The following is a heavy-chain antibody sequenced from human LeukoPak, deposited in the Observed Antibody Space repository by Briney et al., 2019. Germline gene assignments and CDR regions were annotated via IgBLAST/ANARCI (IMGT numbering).Heavy chain of an antibody. CDR1: GGTFSSYA. CDR2: IIPILGIA. D-gene: IGHD4-17*01. CDR3: ARTSTVISYYFDY. V-gene: IGHV1-69*04. Sequence: SVKVSCKASGGTFSSYAISWVRQAPGQGLEWMGRIIPILGIANDAQKFQGRLTITADKSTSTAYMELSSLRSEDTAVYYCARTSTVISYYFDYWGQGTLVTVSS. J-gene: IGHJ4*02.